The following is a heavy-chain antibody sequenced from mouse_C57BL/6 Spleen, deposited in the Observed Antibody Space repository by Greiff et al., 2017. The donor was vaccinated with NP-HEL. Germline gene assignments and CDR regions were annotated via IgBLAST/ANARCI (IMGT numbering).Heavy chain of an antibody. Sequence: VQLQQSGAELVRPGPSVKVSCKASGYAFTNYLIEWVKQRPGQGLEWIGVINPGSGGTNYNEKFKGKATLTADKSSSTAYMQLSSLTSEDSAVYFCARSITTVVATGDYWGQGTTLTVSS. CDR2: INPGSGGT. D-gene: IGHD1-1*01. J-gene: IGHJ2*01. CDR1: GYAFTNYL. V-gene: IGHV1-54*01. CDR3: ARSITTVVATGDY.